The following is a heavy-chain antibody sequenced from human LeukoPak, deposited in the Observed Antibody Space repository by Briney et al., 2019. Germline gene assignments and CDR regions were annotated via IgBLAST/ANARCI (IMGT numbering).Heavy chain of an antibody. Sequence: GGSLRLSCAASGFTFDDYIMHWVRQAPGKGLEWVSLISWDGDTTYYADSVKGRFTSSRDNSKNSLFLQMNSLRTEDTALYYCAKALGLIGGAFDIWGQGTMVTVSS. J-gene: IGHJ3*02. CDR3: AKALGLIGGAFDI. CDR1: GFTFDDYI. CDR2: ISWDGDTT. D-gene: IGHD3-22*01. V-gene: IGHV3-43*01.